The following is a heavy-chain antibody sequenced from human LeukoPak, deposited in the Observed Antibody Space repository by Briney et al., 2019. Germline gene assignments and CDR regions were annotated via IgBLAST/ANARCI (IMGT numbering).Heavy chain of an antibody. CDR1: SGSIIGYY. V-gene: IGHV4-59*01. CDR3: ARDRAAGTLDF. CDR2: IQYSGTT. Sequence: SETLSPTCTVPSGSIIGYYWAWIRQPPGKGLEWIGYIQYSGTTEYNPSLASRATISVDTAKDQFSLNLRSVTAADTAVYYCARDRAAGTLDFWGQGTLVTVSS. J-gene: IGHJ4*02. D-gene: IGHD6-13*01.